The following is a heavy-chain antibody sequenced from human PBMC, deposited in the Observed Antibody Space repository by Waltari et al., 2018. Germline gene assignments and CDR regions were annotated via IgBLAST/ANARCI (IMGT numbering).Heavy chain of an antibody. V-gene: IGHV4-39*01. Sequence: QLQLQESGPGLVKPSETLSLTCTVPGGSISSSSSYWGWIRQPPGKGLEWIGSIYYSGSTYYNPSLKSRVTISVDTSKNQFSLKLSSVTAADTAVYYCARGAEGDYFTYWGQGTLVTVSS. J-gene: IGHJ4*02. CDR1: GGSISSSSSY. CDR2: IYYSGST. CDR3: ARGAEGDYFTY.